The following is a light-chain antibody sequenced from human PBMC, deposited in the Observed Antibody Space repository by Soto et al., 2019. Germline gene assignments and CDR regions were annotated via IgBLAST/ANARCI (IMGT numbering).Light chain of an antibody. CDR2: SNN. CDR3: AAWDDSLNAVL. Sequence: QSVLTQPPSASGTPGQRVTISCSGSSSNIGTYTVNWYQQVPGTAPKLLIYSNNQRPSGVPGRFSGSKSGTSASLAISGLQSEDEADYSCAAWDDSLNAVLFGGGTKLTVL. J-gene: IGLJ3*02. CDR1: SSNIGTYT. V-gene: IGLV1-44*01.